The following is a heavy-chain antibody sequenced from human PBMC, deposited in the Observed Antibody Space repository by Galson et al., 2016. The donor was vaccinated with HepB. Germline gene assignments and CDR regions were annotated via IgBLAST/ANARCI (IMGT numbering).Heavy chain of an antibody. J-gene: IGHJ4*02. V-gene: IGHV6-1*01. Sequence: CAISGDSVSSNSAAWHWIRQSPSRGLEWLGRTYYRSKWYNDYAISVKGRITINPDTSKNQFSLQLNSATPEDTAVYYCARGGGPLGTAMVVDHFDYWGQGSQVTVSS. CDR2: TYYRSKWYN. D-gene: IGHD5-18*01. CDR1: GDSVSSNSAA. CDR3: ARGGGPLGTAMVVDHFDY.